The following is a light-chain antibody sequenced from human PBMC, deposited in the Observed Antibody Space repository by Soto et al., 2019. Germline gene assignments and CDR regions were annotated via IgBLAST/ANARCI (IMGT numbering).Light chain of an antibody. Sequence: EIVLTQSPATLSLSPGERATLSCRASQSVSSSLAWYQQKPRQAPSLLIYDASNRSTGLPARFSGSGCGTVFTLTISSLEPEDFAVYYCQQRSYWWTFGQGTKVEIK. J-gene: IGKJ1*01. V-gene: IGKV3-11*01. CDR1: QSVSSS. CDR3: QQRSYWWT. CDR2: DAS.